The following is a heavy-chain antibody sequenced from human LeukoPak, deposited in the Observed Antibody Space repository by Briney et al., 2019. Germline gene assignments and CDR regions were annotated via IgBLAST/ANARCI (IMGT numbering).Heavy chain of an antibody. CDR3: ARDSHGYSSSSHLGY. J-gene: IGHJ4*02. CDR2: IYYSGST. D-gene: IGHD6-6*01. Sequence: SETLSLTCTVSGGSISSGGYYWSWIRQHPGKGLEWIGYIYYSGSTYYNPSLKSRVTISVDTSKNQFSLKLGSVTAADTAVYYCARDSHGYSSSSHLGYWGQGTLVTVSS. V-gene: IGHV4-31*03. CDR1: GGSISSGGYY.